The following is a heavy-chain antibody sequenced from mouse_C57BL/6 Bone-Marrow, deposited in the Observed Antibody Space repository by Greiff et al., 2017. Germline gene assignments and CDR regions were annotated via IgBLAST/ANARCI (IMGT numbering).Heavy chain of an antibody. CDR3: ARDGSSLYWYFDV. Sequence: QVQLQQSGAELARPGASVKLSCTASGYTFTSYGISWVKQRTGQGLEWIGEIYPRSGNTYYTEKFKGKATLTADKSSSTAYMELRSLTAEDSAVYFCARDGSSLYWYFDVWGTGTTVTVSS. CDR2: IYPRSGNT. J-gene: IGHJ1*03. CDR1: GYTFTSYG. D-gene: IGHD1-1*01. V-gene: IGHV1-81*01.